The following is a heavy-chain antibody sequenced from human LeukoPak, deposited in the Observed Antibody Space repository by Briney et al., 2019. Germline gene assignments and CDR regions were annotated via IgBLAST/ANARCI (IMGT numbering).Heavy chain of an antibody. CDR1: GFSFDEYS. Sequence: SGGSLRLSCAASGFSFDEYSMHWVRQGPGKGLEWVSYISSSGSTIYYADSVKGRFTISRDNAKNSLYLQMNSLRAEDTAVYYCAELGITMIGGVWGKGTTVTISS. D-gene: IGHD3-10*02. CDR2: ISSSGSTI. J-gene: IGHJ6*04. V-gene: IGHV3-48*04. CDR3: AELGITMIGGV.